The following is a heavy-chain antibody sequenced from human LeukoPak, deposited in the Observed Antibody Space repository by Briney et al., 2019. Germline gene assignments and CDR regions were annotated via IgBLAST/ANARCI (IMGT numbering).Heavy chain of an antibody. CDR2: INPNSGGT. Sequence: ASVKVSCKASGYTFTGYYMHWVRQAPGQGLEWMGWINPNSGGTNYAQKFQGRVTMTRDTSTSTVYMELSSLRSEDTAVYYCARSYGSGSYPDYWGQGTLVTVSS. V-gene: IGHV1-2*02. CDR1: GYTFTGYY. J-gene: IGHJ4*02. CDR3: ARSYGSGSYPDY. D-gene: IGHD3-10*01.